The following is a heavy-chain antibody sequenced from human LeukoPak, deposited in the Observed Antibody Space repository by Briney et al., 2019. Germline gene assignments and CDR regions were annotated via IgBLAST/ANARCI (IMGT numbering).Heavy chain of an antibody. D-gene: IGHD6-19*01. V-gene: IGHV3-23*01. J-gene: IGHJ4*02. Sequence: GGSLRLCCAASGFTFSTYSMTWVRQGPGKGLEWVSSIYPNGGSTFYADSVKGRFTISRDNSKNTLYLQMSSLRTEDTAIYYCTKDVVPDSGWDLDYWGQGTLVTVSS. CDR3: TKDVVPDSGWDLDY. CDR1: GFTFSTYS. CDR2: IYPNGGST.